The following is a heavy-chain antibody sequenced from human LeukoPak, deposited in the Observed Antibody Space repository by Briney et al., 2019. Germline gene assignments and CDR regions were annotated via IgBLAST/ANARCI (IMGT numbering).Heavy chain of an antibody. V-gene: IGHV7-4-1*02. Sequence: GASVKVSCKASGYTFTSYAMNWVRQAPGQGLEWMGWINTNTGNPTYAQGFTGRFVSSLDTSVSTAYLQISSLKAEDTAVYYCARVYSSDHDYGDYASDYWGQGTLVTISS. CDR1: GYTFTSYA. CDR2: INTNTGNP. CDR3: ARVYSSDHDYGDYASDY. D-gene: IGHD4-17*01. J-gene: IGHJ4*02.